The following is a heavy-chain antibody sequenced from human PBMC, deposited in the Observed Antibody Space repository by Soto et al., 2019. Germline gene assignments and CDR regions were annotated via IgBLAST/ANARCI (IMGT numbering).Heavy chain of an antibody. V-gene: IGHV1-18*01. CDR2: ISGHNGDT. Sequence: GASVKLSCKDSGYTFASYGIDWVRQAPGQGLEWMGWISGHNGDTKYVQKFQGRVSMTTDTSTSTASMELRSLRSDDTAVYYCARSGSMPYYYYGMDVWGQGTTVTVS. J-gene: IGHJ6*02. CDR1: GYTFASYG. CDR3: ARSGSMPYYYYGMDV. D-gene: IGHD3-10*01.